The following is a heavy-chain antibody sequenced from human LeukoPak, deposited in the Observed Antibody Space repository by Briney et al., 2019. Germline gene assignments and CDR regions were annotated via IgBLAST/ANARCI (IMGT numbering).Heavy chain of an antibody. CDR1: GFSLSTSGVG. V-gene: IGHV2-5*02. CDR2: IYWDDDK. Sequence: ESGPTLVKPTQTLTLTCTFSGFSLSTSGVGVGWIRQPPGKALECLALIYWDDDKRYSPSLKSRLTITKDTSKNQVVLAMTTVDPVDTGTYYCAHSHPAIITAVNRYFDYWGQGTLVTVSS. J-gene: IGHJ4*02. D-gene: IGHD3-10*01. CDR3: AHSHPAIITAVNRYFDY.